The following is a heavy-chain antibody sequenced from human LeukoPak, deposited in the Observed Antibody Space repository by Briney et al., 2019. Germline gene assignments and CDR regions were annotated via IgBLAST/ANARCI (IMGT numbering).Heavy chain of an antibody. CDR1: GFTFSSYA. V-gene: IGHV3-23*01. D-gene: IGHD3-22*01. CDR2: ISGSGGST. J-gene: IGHJ4*02. CDR3: ARYFDTSGYPYYVDY. Sequence: QTGGSLRLSCAASGFTFSSYAMSWVRQAPGKGLEWVSAISGSGGSTYYADSVKGRFTISRDNAKNSLYLQMTSLRAEDTAVYYCARYFDTSGYPYYVDYWGRGALVTVSS.